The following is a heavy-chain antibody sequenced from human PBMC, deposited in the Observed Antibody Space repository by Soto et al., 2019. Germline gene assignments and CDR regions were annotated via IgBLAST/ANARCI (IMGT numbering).Heavy chain of an antibody. CDR2: IKQDGSEK. V-gene: IGHV3-7*01. D-gene: IGHD6-19*01. CDR1: GFTVSSYW. Sequence: GGSLRLSCAASGFTVSSYWMSWVRQAPGKGLEWVANIKQDGSEKYYVDSVKGRCTICRDNAKNSLYLQMNRLRAQDTAVYYCAIVSSGWYMGYYYGVDVWGQGTTVTVSS. CDR3: AIVSSGWYMGYYYGVDV. J-gene: IGHJ6*02.